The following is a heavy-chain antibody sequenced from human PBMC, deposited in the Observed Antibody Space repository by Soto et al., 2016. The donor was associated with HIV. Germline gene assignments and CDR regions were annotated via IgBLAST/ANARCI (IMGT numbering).Heavy chain of an antibody. J-gene: IGHJ4*02. V-gene: IGHV3-23*01. CDR3: SKAPEVGNNWNYGYFDY. D-gene: IGHD1-7*01. Sequence: EVQLLVVWGKRWYSLGGPVRLSCAASGFTFDSYAMSWVRQAPGRGLEWVSSVLGSGGGTFYADSVKGRFTISRDNSKNTVYLQMNSLRAEDTAVYYCSKAPEVGNNWNYGYFDYWGQGTLVTVSS. CDR2: VLGSGGGT. CDR1: GFTFDSYA.